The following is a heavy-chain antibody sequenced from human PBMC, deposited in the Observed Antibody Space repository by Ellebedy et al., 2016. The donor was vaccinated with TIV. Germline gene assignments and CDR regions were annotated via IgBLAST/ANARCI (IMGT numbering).Heavy chain of an antibody. CDR2: IKSKTDGGTT. CDR1: GFTFSNAW. D-gene: IGHD4-17*01. J-gene: IGHJ4*02. CDR3: STGDDYGDYGDAF. V-gene: IGHV3-15*07. Sequence: GESLKISCAASGFTFSNAWMNWVRQAPGKGLEWVGRIKSKTDGGTTDYAAPVKGRFTISRDGSKDTLYLQMNSLKTEDTAVYYCSTGDDYGDYGDAFWGQGTLVTVSS.